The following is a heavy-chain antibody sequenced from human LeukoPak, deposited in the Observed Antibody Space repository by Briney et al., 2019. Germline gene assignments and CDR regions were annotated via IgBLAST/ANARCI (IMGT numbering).Heavy chain of an antibody. CDR1: GLNFNYAW. CDR2: IKSKTSGGTA. V-gene: IGHV3-15*01. Sequence: PGGSLRLSCAASGLNFNYAWMAWVRQAPGKGLEWVGRIKSKTSGGTAYCAAPVKGRFIISRDDTRNTLSLEMNSLKTDDTALYYCTTDLREWSQGTLVTVSS. CDR3: TTDLRE. J-gene: IGHJ4*02.